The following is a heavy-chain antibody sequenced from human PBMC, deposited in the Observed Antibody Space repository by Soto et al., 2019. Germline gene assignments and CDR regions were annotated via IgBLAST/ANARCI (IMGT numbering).Heavy chain of an antibody. J-gene: IGHJ4*02. D-gene: IGHD1-26*01. CDR3: AKVGFSGTYSSDY. V-gene: IGHV3-30*18. CDR2: ISHDGSNG. CDR1: GFTFSCCG. Sequence: QVQLVESGGGVVQPGGSLRLSCAASGFTFSCCGMHWVRQAPGKGLEWVAVISHDGSNGYYADSVTGRFTISRDNSKNTLYLQMNSLRVEDTAVYYCAKVGFSGTYSSDYWGQGTRVTVSS.